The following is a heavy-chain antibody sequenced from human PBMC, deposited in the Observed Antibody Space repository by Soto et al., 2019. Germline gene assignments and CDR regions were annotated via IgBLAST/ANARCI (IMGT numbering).Heavy chain of an antibody. CDR1: GGSISSSSYY. J-gene: IGHJ4*02. V-gene: IGHV4-39*01. Sequence: PSETLSLTCTVSGGSISSSSYYWGWVRQPPGKGLEWIGSVYYRGNTYYNPSLKSRVTTSVDTSKNQFTLKLYSVTAADTPLYYCARHKDTSSRYLLPDYWGQGTLVTVSS. CDR3: ARHKDTSSRYLLPDY. CDR2: VYYRGNT. D-gene: IGHD6-13*01.